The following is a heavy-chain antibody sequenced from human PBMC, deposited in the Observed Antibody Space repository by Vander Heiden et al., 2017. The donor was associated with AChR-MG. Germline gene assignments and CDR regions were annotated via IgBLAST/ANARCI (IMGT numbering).Heavy chain of an antibody. CDR2: IWYDGSNK. CDR1: AFTFSTHA. J-gene: IGHJ4*02. CDR3: ARDQGWYRSLGFDY. D-gene: IGHD6-19*01. Sequence: QVQLVESGGGVVQPGRSLRLSCAASAFTFSTHAFQWVRQAPGKVLEWVAVIWYDGSNKYYADSVKGRFTISRDNSKNTLYLQMNSLRAEDTAVYYCARDQGWYRSLGFDYWGQGTMVTVSS. V-gene: IGHV3-33*01.